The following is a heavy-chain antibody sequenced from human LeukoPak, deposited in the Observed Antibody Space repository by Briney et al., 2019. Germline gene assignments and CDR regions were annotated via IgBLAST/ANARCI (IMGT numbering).Heavy chain of an antibody. D-gene: IGHD6-13*01. CDR1: GGSFSGYY. Sequence: SETLSLTCAVYGGSFSGYYWSWIRQPPGKGLEWIGEINHSGSTNYNPSLKSRVTISVDTSKNQFSLKLSSVTAADTAVYYCARGSNTSSLSGFSLHGYYFDYWGQGTLVTVSS. CDR2: INHSGST. CDR3: ARGSNTSSLSGFSLHGYYFDY. V-gene: IGHV4-34*01. J-gene: IGHJ4*02.